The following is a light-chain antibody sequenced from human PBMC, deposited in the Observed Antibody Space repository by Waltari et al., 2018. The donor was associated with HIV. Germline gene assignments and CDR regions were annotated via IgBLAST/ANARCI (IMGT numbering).Light chain of an antibody. CDR2: WSS. CDR1: QSLLASSGNKSV. J-gene: IGKJ2*01. CDR3: QQYYNVPYT. V-gene: IGKV4-1*01. Sequence: DVVMTQSPDPLAVSLCERANLTCKSTQSLLASSGNKSVLAWYQQKAGQRPRSLIYWSSTRASGVPDRFSGSGSGTEFTLTITSLQSEDVAVYFCQQYYNVPYTFGQGTKVEIK.